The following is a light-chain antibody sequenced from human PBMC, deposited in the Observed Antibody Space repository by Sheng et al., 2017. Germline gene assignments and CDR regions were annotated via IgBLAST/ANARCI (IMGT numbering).Light chain of an antibody. V-gene: IGKV1-39*01. J-gene: IGKJ5*01. CDR1: QSISTY. Sequence: DIQMTQSPSSLSASVGDRVTITCRTSQSISTYVNWYLQRPGKAPKLLIYGASNLESGVPPRFSGSGSGTDFTLTISSLQPEDFGTYYCQQSYTTPITFGQGTRLDIK. CDR3: QQSYTTPIT. CDR2: GAS.